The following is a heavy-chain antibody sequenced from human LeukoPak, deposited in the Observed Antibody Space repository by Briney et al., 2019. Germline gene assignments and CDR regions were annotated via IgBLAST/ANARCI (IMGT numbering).Heavy chain of an antibody. J-gene: IGHJ4*02. V-gene: IGHV3-30*04. Sequence: GGSLGLSCAASGFTFSSYVMHWVRQAPGKGLEWVAIISYDGSNEYYADSVKGRFTISRDNSKNTLYLQMNSLRAADTAVYYCAKDFSSSWYVGRSDYWGQGTLVTVSS. CDR2: ISYDGSNE. D-gene: IGHD6-13*01. CDR1: GFTFSSYV. CDR3: AKDFSSSWYVGRSDY.